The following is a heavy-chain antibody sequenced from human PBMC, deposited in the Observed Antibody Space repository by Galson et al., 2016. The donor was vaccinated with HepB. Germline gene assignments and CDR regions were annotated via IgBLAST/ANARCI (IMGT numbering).Heavy chain of an antibody. V-gene: IGHV3-23*01. CDR1: GFSFSSHD. CDR2: ISGSGGTT. D-gene: IGHD5-24*01. CDR3: ASRYGDSWRPFAFDY. Sequence: SLRLSCAVSGFSFSSHDMSWVRQAPGKGLEWVSYISGSGGTTYYADSVKGRFTISRDNSKNTLYLQLNSLSDEDTAVYYCASRYGDSWRPFAFDYWGQGTQVTVAS. J-gene: IGHJ4*02.